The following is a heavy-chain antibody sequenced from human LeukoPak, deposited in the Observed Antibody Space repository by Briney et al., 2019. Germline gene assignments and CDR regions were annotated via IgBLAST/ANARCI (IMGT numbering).Heavy chain of an antibody. CDR1: GSTFSSYA. CDR3: AKEGDYTKGYYYYMDV. D-gene: IGHD4-11*01. Sequence: GGSLRLSCAASGSTFSSYAMSWVRQAPGKGLEWVSAISGSGGSTYYADSVKGRFTISRDNSKNTLYLQMNSLRAEDTAVYYCAKEGDYTKGYYYYMDVWGKGTTVTVSS. V-gene: IGHV3-23*01. CDR2: ISGSGGST. J-gene: IGHJ6*03.